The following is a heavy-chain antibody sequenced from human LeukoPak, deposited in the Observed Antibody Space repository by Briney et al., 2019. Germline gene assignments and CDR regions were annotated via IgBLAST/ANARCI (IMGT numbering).Heavy chain of an antibody. CDR1: GSIFTSYW. Sequence: NPGESLQISCEGSGSIFTSYWIGWVRQLPGKGLEWLGIIYPGDSDTRYSPSFQGQVTISADKSISTAYLQWSSLKASDTAMYYCARQATTQDYWGQGTLVTVSS. V-gene: IGHV5-51*01. CDR2: IYPGDSDT. J-gene: IGHJ4*02. CDR3: ARQATTQDY. D-gene: IGHD1-14*01.